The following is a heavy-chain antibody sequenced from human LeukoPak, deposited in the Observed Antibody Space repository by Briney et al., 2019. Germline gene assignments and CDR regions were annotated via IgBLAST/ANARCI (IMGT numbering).Heavy chain of an antibody. J-gene: IGHJ6*03. D-gene: IGHD6-13*01. Sequence: PSETLSLTCTVSGGSISSSSYYWGWIRQPPGKGLEWIGSIYYSGSTYYNPSLKSRVTISVDTSKNQFSLKLSSVTAADTAVYYCARDGPGVQQLHYGRRTIDYYYYYMDVWGKGTTVTVSS. V-gene: IGHV4-39*07. CDR3: ARDGPGVQQLHYGRRTIDYYYYYMDV. CDR1: GGSISSSSYY. CDR2: IYYSGST.